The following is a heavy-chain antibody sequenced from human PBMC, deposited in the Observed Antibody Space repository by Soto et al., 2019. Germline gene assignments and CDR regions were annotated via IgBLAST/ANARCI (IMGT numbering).Heavy chain of an antibody. CDR1: GFTFSSYA. Sequence: GGSLRLSCAASGFTFSSYAMSWVRQAPGKGLEWVSDISGSGGSTHYADSVQGRFTISRDNSKNTLYLQMNSLRAEDTAVYYCAKDRSSYDFWSGFVFVYWGQGALVTVSS. CDR2: ISGSGGST. D-gene: IGHD3-3*01. J-gene: IGHJ4*02. V-gene: IGHV3-23*01. CDR3: AKDRSSYDFWSGFVFVY.